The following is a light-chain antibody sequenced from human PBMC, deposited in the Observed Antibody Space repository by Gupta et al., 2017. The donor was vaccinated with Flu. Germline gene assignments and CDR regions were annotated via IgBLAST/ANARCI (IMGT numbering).Light chain of an antibody. CDR1: SSNIAVNT. CDR2: YND. CDR3: AVWDDSLNGAI. J-gene: IGLJ2*01. V-gene: IGLV1-44*01. Sequence: QSVLTQPPSASGTPGQRVTISCSGGSSNIAVNTVNWYQQLPGTAPKLLIYYNDQRPSGVPDRLSGSKSGTSVSLAISGLQSEDEADYFCAVWDDSLNGAIFGGGTKLTVL.